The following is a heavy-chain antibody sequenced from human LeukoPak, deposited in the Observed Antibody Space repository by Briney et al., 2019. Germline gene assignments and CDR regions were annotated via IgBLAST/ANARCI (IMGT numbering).Heavy chain of an antibody. CDR3: ARADIVVVPAAMNYYYYMDV. Sequence: ASVKVSCKASGYTFTGYYMHWVRQAPGQGLEWMGWINPNSGGTNYAQKFQGRVTMTRDTSISTAYMELSRLRSDDTAVYYCARADIVVVPAAMNYYYYMDVWGKGTTVTVSS. V-gene: IGHV1-2*02. CDR2: INPNSGGT. J-gene: IGHJ6*03. CDR1: GYTFTGYY. D-gene: IGHD2-2*01.